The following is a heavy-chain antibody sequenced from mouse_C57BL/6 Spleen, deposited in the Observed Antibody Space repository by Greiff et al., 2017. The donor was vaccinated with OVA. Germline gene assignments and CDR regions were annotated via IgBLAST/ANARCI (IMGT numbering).Heavy chain of an antibody. J-gene: IGHJ2*01. V-gene: IGHV1-42*01. Sequence: EVQLQQSGPELVKPGASVKISCKASGYSFTGYYMNWVKQSPEKSLEWIGEINPSTGGTTYNQKFKAKATLTVDKSSSTAYMQLKSLTSEDSAVYYYARRITTVVAPFDYWGQGTTLTVSS. CDR2: INPSTGGT. CDR3: ARRITTVVAPFDY. CDR1: GYSFTGYY. D-gene: IGHD1-1*01.